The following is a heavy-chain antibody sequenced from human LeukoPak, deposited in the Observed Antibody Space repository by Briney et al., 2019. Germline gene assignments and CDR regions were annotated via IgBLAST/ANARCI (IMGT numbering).Heavy chain of an antibody. Sequence: GGSLRLSCAASGFTFSSYSMNWVRQAPGMGLEWVSSISSGSSYIHSADSVRGRFTISRDNAKNSLFLQMNSLRAEDTAVYYCARDEWGDAFDIWGQGTMVTVFS. J-gene: IGHJ3*02. CDR2: ISSGSSYI. CDR1: GFTFSSYS. V-gene: IGHV3-21*01. D-gene: IGHD1-26*01. CDR3: ARDEWGDAFDI.